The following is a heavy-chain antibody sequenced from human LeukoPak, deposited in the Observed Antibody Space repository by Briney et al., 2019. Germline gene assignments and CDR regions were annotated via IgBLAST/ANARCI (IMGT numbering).Heavy chain of an antibody. CDR3: ASLLVHYYFDY. Sequence: SETLSLTCTVSGGSISSSSYYWGWIRQPPGKGLEWIGSIYYSGSTYYNPSLKSRVTISVDTSKNQFSLKLSSVTAADTAVYYCASLLVHYYFDYWGQGTLVTVSS. J-gene: IGHJ4*02. CDR1: GGSISSSSYY. V-gene: IGHV4-39*01. D-gene: IGHD3-10*01. CDR2: IYYSGST.